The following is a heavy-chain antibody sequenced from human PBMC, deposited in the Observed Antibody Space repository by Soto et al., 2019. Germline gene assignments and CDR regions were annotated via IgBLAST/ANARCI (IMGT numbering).Heavy chain of an antibody. CDR1: GFTFSSYA. J-gene: IGHJ6*02. Sequence: PGGSLRLSCAASGFTFSSYAMHWVRQAPGKGLEWVAVISYDGSNKYYADYVKGRFTISRVNSKNTLYLQMNSLRAEDTAVYYCARAHERGYSYGPVYYYYGMDVWGQGTTVTVSS. D-gene: IGHD5-18*01. CDR2: ISYDGSNK. CDR3: ARAHERGYSYGPVYYYYGMDV. V-gene: IGHV3-30-3*01.